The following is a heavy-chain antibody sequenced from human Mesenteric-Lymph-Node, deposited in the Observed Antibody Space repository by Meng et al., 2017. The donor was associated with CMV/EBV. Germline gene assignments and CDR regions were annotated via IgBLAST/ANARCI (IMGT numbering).Heavy chain of an antibody. J-gene: IGHJ5*02. V-gene: IGHV4-61*08. CDR3: ARERRSVARFDP. CDR1: GDSVTSGGYS. CDR2: VYYTGGT. Sequence: CSVSGDSVTSGGYSWSWIRQPPGKGLECIGYVYYTGGTNYNPSLKSRVTILVDTSKNQFSPKLNSMTAADTAVYYCARERRSVARFDPWGQGILVTVSS.